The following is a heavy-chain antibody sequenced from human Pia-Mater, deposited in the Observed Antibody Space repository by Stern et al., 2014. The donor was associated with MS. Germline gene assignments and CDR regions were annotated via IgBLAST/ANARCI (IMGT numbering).Heavy chain of an antibody. CDR3: AHTLITLGRGLPFDY. D-gene: IGHD3-10*01. Sequence: QITLKESGPTLVKPTQTLTLTCTFSGFSLSTIGVGVGWIRQPPGKALEWLALIYWDDVKRYSPSLKSSITITKDTSKNQVVLTMTHLDPVDTATYYCAHTLITLGRGLPFDYWGQGTLVTVSS. V-gene: IGHV2-5*02. CDR2: IYWDDVK. J-gene: IGHJ4*02. CDR1: GFSLSTIGVG.